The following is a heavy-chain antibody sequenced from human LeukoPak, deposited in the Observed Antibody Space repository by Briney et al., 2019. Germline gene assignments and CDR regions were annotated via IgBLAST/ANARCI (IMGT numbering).Heavy chain of an antibody. Sequence: GASVKVSCKASGYTFTSYDINWVRQATGQGLEWMGWMNPNSGNTGYAQKFQGRVTMTRDTSISTAYMELSSLRSEDTAVYYCARMSYYDSSGDNWFDPWGQGTLVNVSS. V-gene: IGHV1-8*01. CDR3: ARMSYYDSSGDNWFDP. CDR1: GYTFTSYD. D-gene: IGHD3-22*01. CDR2: MNPNSGNT. J-gene: IGHJ5*02.